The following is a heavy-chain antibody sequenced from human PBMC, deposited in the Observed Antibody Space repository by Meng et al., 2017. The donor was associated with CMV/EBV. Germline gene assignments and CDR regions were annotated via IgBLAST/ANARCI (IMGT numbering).Heavy chain of an antibody. J-gene: IGHJ4*02. V-gene: IGHV4-59*01. CDR1: GGSISSYY. Sequence: QVQLQESGPGLVKPSETLSLTCTVSGGSISSYYWSWIRQPPGKGLEWIGYIYYSGSTNYNPSLKSRVTISVDTSKNQFSLKLSSVTAADTAVYYCARAAVDLSKDYFDYWGQGTLVTVSS. CDR2: IYYSGST. D-gene: IGHD2-15*01. CDR3: ARAAVDLSKDYFDY.